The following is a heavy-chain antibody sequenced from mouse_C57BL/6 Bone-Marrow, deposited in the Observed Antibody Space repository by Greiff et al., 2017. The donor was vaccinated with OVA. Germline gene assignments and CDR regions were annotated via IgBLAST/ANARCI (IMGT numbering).Heavy chain of an antibody. J-gene: IGHJ2*01. CDR3: ARDGSSQYYFDC. CDR2: IDPSDSYT. CDR1: GYTFTSYW. V-gene: IGHV1-69*01. Sequence: QVQLQQPGAELVMPGASVKLSCKASGYTFTSYWMHWVKQRPGQGLEWIGEIDPSDSYTNYNQKFKGKSTLTVDKSSSTAYMQLSSLTSEDSAVYYCARDGSSQYYFDCWGQGTTLTVSS. D-gene: IGHD1-1*01.